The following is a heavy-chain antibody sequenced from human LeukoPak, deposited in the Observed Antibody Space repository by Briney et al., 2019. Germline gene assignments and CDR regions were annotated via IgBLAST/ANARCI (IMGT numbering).Heavy chain of an antibody. CDR3: ARDYCSGGSCYSVAHDY. Sequence: GGSLRLSCAASGFTFSSYSMNWVRQAPGKGLEWVSYISSISSYIYYADSVKGRFTISRDNAKNSLYLQMNSLRAEDTAVYYCARDYCSGGSCYSVAHDYWGQGTLVTVSS. D-gene: IGHD2-15*01. CDR2: ISSISSYI. CDR1: GFTFSSYS. V-gene: IGHV3-21*01. J-gene: IGHJ4*02.